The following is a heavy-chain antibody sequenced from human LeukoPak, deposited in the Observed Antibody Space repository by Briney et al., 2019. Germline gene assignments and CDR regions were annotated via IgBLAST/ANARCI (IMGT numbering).Heavy chain of an antibody. Sequence: SVKVSCKASGGTFSSYAISWVRQAPGQGLEWMGGIIPIFGTANYAQKFQGRVTITADESTSTAYMELSSLRSEDTAVYYCATDGGPLGYCSGGSCYSTYYYYMDVWGKGTTVTISS. CDR3: ATDGGPLGYCSGGSCYSTYYYYMDV. CDR2: IIPIFGTA. V-gene: IGHV1-69*13. CDR1: GGTFSSYA. D-gene: IGHD2-15*01. J-gene: IGHJ6*03.